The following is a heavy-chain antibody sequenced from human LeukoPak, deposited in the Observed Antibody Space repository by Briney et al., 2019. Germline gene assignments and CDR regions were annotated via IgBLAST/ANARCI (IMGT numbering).Heavy chain of an antibody. CDR1: GFTFSSHE. CDR3: GRYLNY. Sequence: GGSLRLSCAASGFTFSSHEMNWVRQAPGKGLEWISHTTTSGSKTYYAGSVKGRFTISRDNAKSSLYLQMNSLRAEDTAVYYCGRYLNYWGQGTLVTVSS. V-gene: IGHV3-48*03. D-gene: IGHD3-10*01. J-gene: IGHJ4*02. CDR2: TTTSGSKT.